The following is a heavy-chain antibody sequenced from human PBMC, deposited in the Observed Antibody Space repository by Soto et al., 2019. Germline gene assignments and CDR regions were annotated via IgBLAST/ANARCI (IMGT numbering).Heavy chain of an antibody. CDR2: IKQDGSER. J-gene: IGHJ4*02. CDR3: AIDLGGSGSAAYFDN. D-gene: IGHD2-15*01. Sequence: EVQLVESGGALVHPGGSLRLSGAGSGFTFSVYWMSWVRQAPGKGLEWVANIKQDGSERYYVDSVKGRFTISRDNAKNSLYLHMNSLRAEDTAVYYCAIDLGGSGSAAYFDNWGQGTLVTVSS. CDR1: GFTFSVYW. V-gene: IGHV3-7*05.